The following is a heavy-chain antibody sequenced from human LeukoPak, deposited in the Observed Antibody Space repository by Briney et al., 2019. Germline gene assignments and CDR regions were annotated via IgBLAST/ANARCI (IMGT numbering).Heavy chain of an antibody. Sequence: GASVKVSCMASGGTFSSYAIIWVRQAPGQGLEWMGGIIPIFGTANYAQKFQGRVTITTDESTSTAYMELSSLRSEDTAVYYCVRDVVGALDYWGQGTLVTVSS. CDR2: IIPIFGTA. CDR1: GGTFSSYA. V-gene: IGHV1-69*05. J-gene: IGHJ4*02. D-gene: IGHD1-26*01. CDR3: VRDVVGALDY.